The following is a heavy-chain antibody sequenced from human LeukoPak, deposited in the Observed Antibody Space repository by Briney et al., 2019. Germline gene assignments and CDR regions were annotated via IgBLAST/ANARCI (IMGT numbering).Heavy chain of an antibody. CDR1: GFTFSSYA. Sequence: GGSLRLSCAASGFTFSSYAMSWVRQAPGKGLEWVSAISGGSSTIYYADSVKGRFTISRDNAENSLYLQMNSLRAEDTAVYYCARVVGRYGYGMDVWGQGTTVTVSS. CDR3: ARVVGRYGYGMDV. J-gene: IGHJ6*02. D-gene: IGHD2-15*01. V-gene: IGHV3-48*04. CDR2: ISGGSSTI.